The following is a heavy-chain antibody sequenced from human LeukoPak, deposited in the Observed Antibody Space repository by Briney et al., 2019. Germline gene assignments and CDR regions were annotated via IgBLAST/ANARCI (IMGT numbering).Heavy chain of an antibody. CDR3: ARDPVHSSSWDFDC. CDR2: IYISGNT. Sequence: SETLSLTCTVSGGSISSYYWSWIRQPAGKGLEWIGRIYISGNTSYNPSLKSRVTMSIDTSKNQFSLNLNSVTAADTAVYYCARDPVHSSSWDFDCWGQGTLVTVSS. J-gene: IGHJ4*02. CDR1: GGSISSYY. V-gene: IGHV4-4*07. D-gene: IGHD6-13*01.